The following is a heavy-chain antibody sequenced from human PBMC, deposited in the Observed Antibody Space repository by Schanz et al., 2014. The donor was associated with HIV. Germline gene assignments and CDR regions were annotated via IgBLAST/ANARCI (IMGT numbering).Heavy chain of an antibody. CDR1: GFTFSTYG. J-gene: IGHJ6*02. CDR3: ARVANWDYYGMDV. D-gene: IGHD3-16*01. V-gene: IGHV3-30*03. Sequence: QVPLVESGGGVVQPGRSLRLSCAASGFTFSTYGMHWVRQAPGKGLEWVAFISDDGSNKYYADSVKGRFTISRDNSKNTLYLQMNSLRAEDTAVYYCARVANWDYYGMDVWGRGTTVTVSS. CDR2: ISDDGSNK.